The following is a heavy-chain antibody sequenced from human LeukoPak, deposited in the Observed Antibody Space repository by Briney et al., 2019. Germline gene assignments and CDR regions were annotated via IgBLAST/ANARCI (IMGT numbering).Heavy chain of an antibody. J-gene: IGHJ4*02. Sequence: ASVKVSCKASGYTFTSYGISWVRQAPGQGLEWMGWISAYNGNTNYAQKLQGRVTMTTDTSTSTAYMELRSLRSDDTAVYYCARGSPSYYDSSGYYFPYCDYWGQGTLVTVSS. CDR2: ISAYNGNT. V-gene: IGHV1-18*01. CDR1: GYTFTSYG. D-gene: IGHD3-22*01. CDR3: ARGSPSYYDSSGYYFPYCDY.